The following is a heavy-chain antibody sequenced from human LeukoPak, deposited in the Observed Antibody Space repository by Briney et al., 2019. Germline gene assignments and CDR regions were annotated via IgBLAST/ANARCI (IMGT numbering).Heavy chain of an antibody. CDR2: IYDSGST. J-gene: IGHJ5*02. D-gene: IGHD1-26*01. V-gene: IGHV4-39*01. CDR3: ARHEYSGSYYGLSWFDP. Sequence: PSETLSLTCTVSGGSISSSGYDWGWIRQPRGKGLEWIASIYDSGSTYYNQSRKSRVTISVDTSNHQLSLKLSSLTAADTAVYYCARHEYSGSYYGLSWFDPWGQGTLVIVSS. CDR1: GGSISSSGYD.